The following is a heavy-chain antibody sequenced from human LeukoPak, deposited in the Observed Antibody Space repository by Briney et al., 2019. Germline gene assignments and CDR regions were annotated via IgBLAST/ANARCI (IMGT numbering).Heavy chain of an antibody. CDR3: ARETYCTSTRCPIGDHFDY. J-gene: IGHJ4*02. Sequence: PGGSLRLSCAASGFTFSSYWMHWVRQAPGKGLEWVSSISSSSSYIYYADSMKGRFTISRDNAKNSLYPQMNSLRAEDTAVYYCARETYCTSTRCPIGDHFDYWGQGTLVTVSS. CDR1: GFTFSSYW. V-gene: IGHV3-21*01. CDR2: ISSSSSYI. D-gene: IGHD2-2*01.